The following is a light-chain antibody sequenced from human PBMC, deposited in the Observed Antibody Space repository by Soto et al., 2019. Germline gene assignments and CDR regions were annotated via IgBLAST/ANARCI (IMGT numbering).Light chain of an antibody. CDR1: QTISNW. CDR2: DAS. V-gene: IGKV1-5*01. J-gene: IGKJ1*01. CDR3: QKYNSFWT. Sequence: DIQMTQSPSTLSASVGDRFTISCRASQTISNWLAWYQQKPGKAPKLLIYDASSLESGVPSRFSGSGSGTEFTLTISSLQPEDFATYYCQKYNSFWTFGQGTKVEIK.